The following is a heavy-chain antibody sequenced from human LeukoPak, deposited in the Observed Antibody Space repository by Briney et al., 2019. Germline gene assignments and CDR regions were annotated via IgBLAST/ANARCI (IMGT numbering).Heavy chain of an antibody. V-gene: IGHV3-11*01. Sequence: GGSLRLSCAASGFTFSDYHMTWLRQPPGKGLQWVSYISSSGSTTYYADSVKGRFTIPRDNAGNSLYLQMNSLRAEDTALYYCAREKAGPADYWGQGTLVTVSS. J-gene: IGHJ4*02. CDR2: ISSSGSTT. D-gene: IGHD1-14*01. CDR3: AREKAGPADY. CDR1: GFTFSDYH.